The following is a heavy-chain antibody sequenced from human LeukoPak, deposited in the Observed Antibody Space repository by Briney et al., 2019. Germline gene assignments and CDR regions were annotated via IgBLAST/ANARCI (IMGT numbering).Heavy chain of an antibody. CDR2: TYYRSKWYN. CDR3: ARGVSTLYYYMDV. J-gene: IGHJ6*03. V-gene: IGHV6-1*01. D-gene: IGHD2-2*01. Sequence: SQTLSLTCAISGDSVSSNSVAWNWIRQSPSRGLEWLGRTYYRSKWYNDFAASVKSRITINPGTSKNQFSLQLNSVTPEDTAVYYCARGVSTLYYYMDVWGKGTTVTVSS. CDR1: GDSVSSNSVA.